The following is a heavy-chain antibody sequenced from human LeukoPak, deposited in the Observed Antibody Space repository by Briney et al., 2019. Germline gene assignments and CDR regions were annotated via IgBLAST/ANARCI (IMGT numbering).Heavy chain of an antibody. CDR3: ARDGDDYSDYYWYFDL. Sequence: SETLSLTCTVSGGSVSSGSYYWSWIRQPPGKGLEWIGYNYYSGSTNYNPTLKSRVTISVDTSKIQSSLKLSSAAAADTAVYYCARDGDDYSDYYWYFDLWGHGNLVTVSS. D-gene: IGHD4-11*01. V-gene: IGHV4-61*01. CDR1: GGSVSSGSYY. J-gene: IGHJ2*01. CDR2: NYYSGST.